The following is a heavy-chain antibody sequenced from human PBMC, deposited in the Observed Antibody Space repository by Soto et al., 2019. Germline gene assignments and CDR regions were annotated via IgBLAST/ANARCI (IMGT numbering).Heavy chain of an antibody. Sequence: GGSLRLSCAASGFTFSSYGMNWVRQAPGKGLEWVSSISSSSFSINYADSVKGRFSISRDNAQNSLHLQMNNLRAEDTAVYYCARNESSNIYGMDVWGQGTTVTVSS. D-gene: IGHD6-6*01. CDR2: ISSSSFSI. V-gene: IGHV3-21*01. CDR3: ARNESSNIYGMDV. J-gene: IGHJ6*02. CDR1: GFTFSSYG.